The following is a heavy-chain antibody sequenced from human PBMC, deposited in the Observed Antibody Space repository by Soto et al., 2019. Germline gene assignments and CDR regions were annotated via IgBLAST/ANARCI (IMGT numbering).Heavy chain of an antibody. CDR3: ARDYYDSSGYYPTGN. CDR1: GFTVSSNY. CDR2: IYSGGST. V-gene: IGHV3-53*01. Sequence: GGSLRLSCAASGFTVSSNYMSWVRQAPGKGLEWVSVIYSGGSTYYADSVKGRFTNSRDNSKNTLYLQMNSLRAEDTAVYYCARDYYDSSGYYPTGNWGQGTLVTVSS. J-gene: IGHJ4*02. D-gene: IGHD3-22*01.